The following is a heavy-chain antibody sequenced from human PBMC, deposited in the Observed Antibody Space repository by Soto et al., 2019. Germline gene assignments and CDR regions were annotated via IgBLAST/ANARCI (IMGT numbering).Heavy chain of an antibody. V-gene: IGHV4-4*07. J-gene: IGHJ5*02. D-gene: IGHD3-3*01. CDR2: IYSSGST. CDR1: GGSVSGFY. CDR3: ARGQRFSDWFDP. Sequence: SETLSLTCNVFGGSVSGFYWTWIRQPAGKGLEWIGRIYSSGSTKYNPSLKSRVSMSLDTSRNQFSLNLTSVTAADTAVYYWARGQRFSDWFDPWGQGTWGTV.